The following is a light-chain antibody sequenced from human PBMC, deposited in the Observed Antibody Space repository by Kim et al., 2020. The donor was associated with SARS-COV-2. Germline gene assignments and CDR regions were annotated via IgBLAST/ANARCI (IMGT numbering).Light chain of an antibody. Sequence: VAWGQTVRITWQGDSLRSDYATWYEQKPGQAAIVVICGKSNRPAGIPDRFAGSSAGSTASLTIGGTQAGDEAGYCCKARDSKEKVGFGGGTKVAVL. J-gene: IGLJ2*01. CDR2: GKS. CDR3: KARDSKEKVG. CDR1: SLRSDY. V-gene: IGLV3-19*01.